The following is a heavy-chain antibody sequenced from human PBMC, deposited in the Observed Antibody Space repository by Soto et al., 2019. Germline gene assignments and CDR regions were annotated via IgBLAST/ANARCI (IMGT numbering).Heavy chain of an antibody. V-gene: IGHV4-34*01. CDR1: VGSFSVYY. D-gene: IGHD6-13*01. J-gene: IGHJ4*02. Sequence: SEALSVSCAVYVGSFSVYYWSWIRQPPGKGLEWIGEINNSGSTNYNPSLKSRVTISVDTSKNQFSLKLSSVTAADTAVYYCARGPGPIAAVYYFDYWGQGTLVTVSS. CDR2: INNSGST. CDR3: ARGPGPIAAVYYFDY.